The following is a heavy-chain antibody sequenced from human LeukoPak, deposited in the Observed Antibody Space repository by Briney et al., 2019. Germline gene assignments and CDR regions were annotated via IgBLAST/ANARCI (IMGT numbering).Heavy chain of an antibody. D-gene: IGHD4-17*01. CDR2: ISSSSSYT. CDR3: AKARLRNDAFDI. V-gene: IGHV3-11*03. J-gene: IGHJ3*02. Sequence: GGSLRLSCAASGFAFSDYYMNWIRQAPGKGLEWVSYISSSSSYTNYADSVKGRFNISRDNAKNSLYLQMNSLRAEDTAVYYCAKARLRNDAFDIWGQGTRVTVSS. CDR1: GFAFSDYY.